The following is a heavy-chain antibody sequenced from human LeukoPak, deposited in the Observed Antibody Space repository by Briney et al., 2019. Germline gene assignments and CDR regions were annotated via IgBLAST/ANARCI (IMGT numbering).Heavy chain of an antibody. J-gene: IGHJ4*02. D-gene: IGHD2-8*01. CDR2: IYSGGST. CDR3: ARGGRPYCINGVCYSSGPWGFDY. CDR1: GFIFSSYA. Sequence: PGGSLRLSCAASGFIFSSYAMSWVRQAPGKGLEWVSVIYSGGSTYYADSLKGRFTISRDNSKNTLYLQMNSLRAEDTAVYYCARGGRPYCINGVCYSSGPWGFDYWGQGTLVTVSS. V-gene: IGHV3-53*01.